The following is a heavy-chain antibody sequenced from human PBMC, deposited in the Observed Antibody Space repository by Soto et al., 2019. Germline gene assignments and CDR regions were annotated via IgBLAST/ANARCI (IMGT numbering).Heavy chain of an antibody. J-gene: IGHJ6*02. CDR3: ARDPVGAFYYYYYYGMDV. D-gene: IGHD1-26*01. V-gene: IGHV3-33*01. CDR2: IWYDGSNK. CDR1: GFTFSSYG. Sequence: PGGSLRLSCAASGFTFSSYGMHWVRQAPGKGLEWVAVIWYDGSNKYYADSVKGRFTISRDNSKNTLYLQMNSLRAEDTAVYYCARDPVGAFYYYYYYGMDVWGQGTTVTVSS.